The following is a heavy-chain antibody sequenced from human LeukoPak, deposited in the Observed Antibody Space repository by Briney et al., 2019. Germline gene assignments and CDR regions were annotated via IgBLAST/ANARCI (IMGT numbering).Heavy chain of an antibody. CDR1: VGSISSYY. V-gene: IGHV4-59*01. CDR3: ARAGYYYYYYMDV. Sequence: PSETLSLTCTVSVGSISSYYWSWIRQPPGKGLEWIGYIYYSGSTNYNPSLKSRVTISVDTSKNQFSLKLSSVTAADTAVYYCARAGYYYYYYMDVWGKGTTVTVSS. J-gene: IGHJ6*03. CDR2: IYYSGST. D-gene: IGHD3-10*01.